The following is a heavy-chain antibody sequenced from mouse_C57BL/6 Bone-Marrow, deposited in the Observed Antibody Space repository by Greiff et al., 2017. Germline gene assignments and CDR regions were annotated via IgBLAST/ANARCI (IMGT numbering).Heavy chain of an antibody. CDR2: IDPSDSYT. CDR3: ASSYYDYDEYFDV. D-gene: IGHD2-4*01. Sequence: VQLQQPGAELVMPGASVKLSCKASGYTFTSYWMHWVKQRPGQGLEWIGEIDPSDSYTNYNQKFKGQSTLTVDKSSSTSCMQLSSLTSEDSAVYYSASSYYDYDEYFDVWGTGTTVTVSS. J-gene: IGHJ1*03. CDR1: GYTFTSYW. V-gene: IGHV1-69*01.